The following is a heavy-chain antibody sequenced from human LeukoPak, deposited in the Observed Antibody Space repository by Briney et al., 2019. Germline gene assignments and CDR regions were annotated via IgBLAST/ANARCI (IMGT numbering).Heavy chain of an antibody. J-gene: IGHJ4*02. CDR1: VYSFTSYL. V-gene: IGHV5-51*01. CDR3: ERPRGESSGWYYYFDY. D-gene: IGHD6-19*01. Sequence: GQSLKISWQGSVYSFTSYLIGWVRQMRGKGLEWRGIIFPGDSDTRYSPSFQGQVTISADKSNSTAYLQWSCLKATDSAMSYCERPRGESSGWYYYFDYWGQGTRVTVSS. CDR2: IFPGDSDT.